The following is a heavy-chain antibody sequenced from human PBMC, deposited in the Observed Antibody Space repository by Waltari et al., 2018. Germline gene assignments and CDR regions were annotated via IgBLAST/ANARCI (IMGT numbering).Heavy chain of an antibody. D-gene: IGHD3-10*01. CDR3: AKADGVLLGFGPLDY. CDR2: IVGSGGST. J-gene: IGHJ4*02. Sequence: EVQLLESGGGLVQPGGSLSLSCAASGFTFSSYAMSWVGQAPGKGVEWVSAIVGSGGSTDYADSGKARSTISRDNSKNTLYRQMNILRAEDTAVYYCAKADGVLLGFGPLDYWGQGTLVTVSS. CDR1: GFTFSSYA. V-gene: IGHV3-23*01.